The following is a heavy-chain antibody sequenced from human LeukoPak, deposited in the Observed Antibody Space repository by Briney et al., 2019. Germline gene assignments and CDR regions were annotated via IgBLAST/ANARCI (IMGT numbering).Heavy chain of an antibody. CDR1: GGSFSGYY. D-gene: IGHD6-13*01. CDR2: INHSGST. V-gene: IGHV4-34*01. Sequence: SETLSLTCAVYGGSFSGYYWSWIRQPPGKGLEWIGEINHSGSTNYNPSLKSRVTISVDTSKNQFSLKLSSVTAADTAVYYCARGPRQLEPGELHYWGQGTLATVSS. CDR3: ARGPRQLEPGELHY. J-gene: IGHJ4*02.